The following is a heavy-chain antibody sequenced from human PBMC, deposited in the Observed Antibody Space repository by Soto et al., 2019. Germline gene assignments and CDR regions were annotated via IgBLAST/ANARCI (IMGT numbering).Heavy chain of an antibody. Sequence: PGGSLRLSCAASGFTFSIYAMHWVRQAPGKGLEWVAVISYDGSNKYYADSVKGRFTISRDNSKNTLYLQMNSLRAEDTAVYYCARERGLYYDILTGYPYYYYGMDVWGQGTTVTVSS. J-gene: IGHJ6*02. D-gene: IGHD3-9*01. CDR3: ARERGLYYDILTGYPYYYYGMDV. V-gene: IGHV3-30-3*01. CDR1: GFTFSIYA. CDR2: ISYDGSNK.